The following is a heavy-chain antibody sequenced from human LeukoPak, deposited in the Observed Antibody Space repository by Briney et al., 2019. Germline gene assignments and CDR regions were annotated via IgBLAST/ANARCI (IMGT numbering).Heavy chain of an antibody. V-gene: IGHV3-66*01. Sequence: GGSLRLSCAASGFTVSSNYMSWVRQAPGKGLEWVSVIYSGGSTYYADSVKGRFTISRDNSKNTLYLQMNSLRAEDTAVYYCARDRPYYGSGSNNWFDPWGQGTLVTVSS. CDR3: ARDRPYYGSGSNNWFDP. J-gene: IGHJ5*02. D-gene: IGHD3-10*01. CDR1: GFTVSSNY. CDR2: IYSGGST.